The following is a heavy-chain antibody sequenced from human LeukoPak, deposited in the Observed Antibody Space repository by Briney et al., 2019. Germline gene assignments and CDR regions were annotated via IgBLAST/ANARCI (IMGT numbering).Heavy chain of an antibody. J-gene: IGHJ4*02. V-gene: IGHV4-59*11. CDR3: TTIKRGNIFGYFDF. Sequence: SETLSLTCTVSGGSMRTHHWNWIRQTPGKGLEWFGYVFDSGRTKENPSLKSRVTLSADTYKNKLSLRLSSVTAADTAVYYCTTIKRGNIFGYFDFWGQGILVTVSA. CDR1: GGSMRTHH. D-gene: IGHD5-18*01. CDR2: VFDSGRT.